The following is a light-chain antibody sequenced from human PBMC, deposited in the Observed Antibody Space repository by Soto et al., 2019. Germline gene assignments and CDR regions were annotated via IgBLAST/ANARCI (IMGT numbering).Light chain of an antibody. CDR1: TGAVTSGNY. Sequence: QAVVTQEPSLTVSPGGTVTITCGSSTGAVTSGNYPYWFQKKPGQAPRTLIYDTTNKQSWTPARFSGSLLGGKAALTLAGAQTDDVADYYCLLSYSGTNWVFGGGTKVTVL. CDR3: LLSYSGTNWV. J-gene: IGLJ3*02. CDR2: DTT. V-gene: IGLV7-46*01.